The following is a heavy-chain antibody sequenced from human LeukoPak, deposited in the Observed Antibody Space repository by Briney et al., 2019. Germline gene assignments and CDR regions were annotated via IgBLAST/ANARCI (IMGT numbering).Heavy chain of an antibody. CDR1: GGSISSYY. J-gene: IGHJ4*02. D-gene: IGHD2-2*02. Sequence: SETLSLTCTVSGGSISSYYWSWIRQPAGKGLEWIGRIYTSGSTNYNPSLKSRVTMSVDTSKNQFSLKLSSVTAADTAVYYCARVLRGVPAAIGEFDYWGQGTLVTVSS. V-gene: IGHV4-4*07. CDR2: IYTSGST. CDR3: ARVLRGVPAAIGEFDY.